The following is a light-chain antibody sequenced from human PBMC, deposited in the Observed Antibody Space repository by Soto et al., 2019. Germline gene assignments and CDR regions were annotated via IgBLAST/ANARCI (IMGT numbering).Light chain of an antibody. Sequence: EIVMTQSPATLSVSPGERATLSCRASQSVSSNLAWYQQKPGQAPRLLIYGASTRATAIPPRFSGSGSGTEFTLTISSLQSEDFAIYYCQQYNNWYTFGQGTKLE. CDR1: QSVSSN. CDR3: QQYNNWYT. V-gene: IGKV3-15*01. CDR2: GAS. J-gene: IGKJ2*01.